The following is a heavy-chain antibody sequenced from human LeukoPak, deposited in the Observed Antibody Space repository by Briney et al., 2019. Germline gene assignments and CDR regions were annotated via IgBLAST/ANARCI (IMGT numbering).Heavy chain of an antibody. CDR3: ARVDYYYYGMDV. D-gene: IGHD2-2*03. V-gene: IGHV3-48*02. CDR2: ISSSSSTI. CDR1: GFTFKTYS. J-gene: IGHJ6*02. Sequence: PGGSLRLSCAASGFTFKTYSMVWVRQAPGKGLEWVSYISSSSSTIFYADSVKGRFTISRDNAKNSLYLQMNSLRDEDTAVYSCARVDYYYYGMDVWRQGTTVTVSS.